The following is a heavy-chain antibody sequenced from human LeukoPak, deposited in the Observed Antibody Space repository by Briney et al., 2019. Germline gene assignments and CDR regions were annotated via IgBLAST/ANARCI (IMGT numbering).Heavy chain of an antibody. CDR2: IRNKANGGTT. V-gene: IGHV3-49*04. J-gene: IGHJ3*02. Sequence: GGSLRLSCTTSGFTFSDYAVSWVRQAPGKGLEWIGFIRNKANGGTTEYAASEKGRFNISRDDSKTIAHLQMSSLKTEDTAVYYCSRFYSSGWASGAFDIWGQGTMVTVSS. CDR3: SRFYSSGWASGAFDI. D-gene: IGHD3-22*01. CDR1: GFTFSDYA.